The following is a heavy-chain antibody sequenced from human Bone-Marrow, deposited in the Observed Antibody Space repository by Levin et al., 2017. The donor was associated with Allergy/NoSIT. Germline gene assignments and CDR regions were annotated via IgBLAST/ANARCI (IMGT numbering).Heavy chain of an antibody. D-gene: IGHD6-19*01. CDR2: IYHSGST. CDR3: AGATRDRAPGSGWYNWFDP. J-gene: IGHJ5*02. CDR1: GGSISSSNW. Sequence: HSQTLSLTCAVSGGSISSSNWWSWVRQPPGKGLEWIGEIYHSGSTNYNPSLKSRVTISVDKSKNQFSLKLSSVTAADTAVYYCAGATRDRAPGSGWYNWFDPWGQGTLVTVSS. V-gene: IGHV4-4*02.